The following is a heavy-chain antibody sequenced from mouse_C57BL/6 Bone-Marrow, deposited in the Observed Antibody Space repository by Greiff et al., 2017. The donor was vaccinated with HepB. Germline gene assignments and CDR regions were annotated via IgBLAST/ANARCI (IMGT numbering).Heavy chain of an antibody. J-gene: IGHJ1*03. CDR2: IDPENGDT. D-gene: IGHD1-1*01. Sequence: EVQLQQSGAELVRPGAPVKLSCTASGFNIKDDYMHWVKQRPEQGLEWIGWIDPENGDTEYASKFQGKATITADTSSNTAYLQLSSLTSEDTAVYYCTRGFGDYYGSSPYWYFDVWGTGTTVTVSS. CDR3: TRGFGDYYGSSPYWYFDV. CDR1: GFNIKDDY. V-gene: IGHV14-4*01.